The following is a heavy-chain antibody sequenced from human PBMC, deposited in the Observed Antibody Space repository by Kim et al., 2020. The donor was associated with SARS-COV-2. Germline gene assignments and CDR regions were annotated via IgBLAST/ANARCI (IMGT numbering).Heavy chain of an antibody. V-gene: IGHV4-59*01. Sequence: SETLSLTCTVSGGSISSYYWSWIRQPPGKGLEWIGYIYYSGSTNYNPSLKSRVTISVDTSKNQFSLKLSSVTAADTAVYYCARDRGSGWYLGMDVWGQGTTVTVSS. D-gene: IGHD6-19*01. CDR1: GGSISSYY. CDR2: IYYSGST. J-gene: IGHJ6*02. CDR3: ARDRGSGWYLGMDV.